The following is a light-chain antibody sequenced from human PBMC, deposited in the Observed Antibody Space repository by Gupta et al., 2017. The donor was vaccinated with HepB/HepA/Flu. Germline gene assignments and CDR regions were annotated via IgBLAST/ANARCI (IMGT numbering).Light chain of an antibody. CDR1: SGYSHYS. J-gene: IGLJ2*01. Sequence: QLMVTQSSSASASLGSSVKLTCTLSSGYSHYSIGCHQQQPGKAPRFLMKVESSGRYNKGSGIPDRFSGSSSGAARYLTTSNLQSEDEADYYCETWDSNIRVFGGGTKLTVL. CDR2: VESSGRY. CDR3: ETWDSNIRV. V-gene: IGLV4-60*03.